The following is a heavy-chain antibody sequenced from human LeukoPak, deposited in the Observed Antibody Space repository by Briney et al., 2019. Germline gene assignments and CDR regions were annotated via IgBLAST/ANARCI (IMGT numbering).Heavy chain of an antibody. CDR3: ARTTVVTRDDAFDI. V-gene: IGHV4-59*01. Sequence: PSETLSLTCTVSGGSISSYYWSWIRQPPGKGLEWIGYIYYSGSTNYNPSLKSRVTISVDTSKNQFSLKLSSVTAADTAVYYCARTTVVTRDDAFDIWGQGTMVTVSS. D-gene: IGHD4-23*01. CDR1: GGSISSYY. J-gene: IGHJ3*02. CDR2: IYYSGST.